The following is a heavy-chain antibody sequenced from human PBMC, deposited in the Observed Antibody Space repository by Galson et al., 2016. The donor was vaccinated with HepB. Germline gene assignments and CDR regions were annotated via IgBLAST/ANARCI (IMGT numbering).Heavy chain of an antibody. J-gene: IGHJ4*02. CDR2: IHYGGNT. V-gene: IGHV4-59*01. CDR1: GDSMNNYY. Sequence: SETLSLTCIVSGDSMNNYYWSWVRQPPGKGLEWIGYIHYGGNTNYSPSLRSRVTISIDTSKSQFSLNLSSVTTADAAVYYCARAEYRSGSLYLDYWGQGARVTVSS. D-gene: IGHD6-19*01. CDR3: ARAEYRSGSLYLDY.